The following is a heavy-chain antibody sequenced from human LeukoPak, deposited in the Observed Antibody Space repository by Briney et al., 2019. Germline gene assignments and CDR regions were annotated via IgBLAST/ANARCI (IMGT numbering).Heavy chain of an antibody. CDR1: GYTFTGYY. CDR3: ARIEVLWFGELYYFDY. J-gene: IGHJ4*02. D-gene: IGHD3-10*01. V-gene: IGHV1-2*02. Sequence: ASVKVSCKASGYTFTGYYMHWVRQAPGQGLEWMGWINPNSGGTNYAQKFQGRVTMTRDTSISTAYMELSRLRSDDTAVYYCARIEVLWFGELYYFDYWGQGTLVTVSS. CDR2: INPNSGGT.